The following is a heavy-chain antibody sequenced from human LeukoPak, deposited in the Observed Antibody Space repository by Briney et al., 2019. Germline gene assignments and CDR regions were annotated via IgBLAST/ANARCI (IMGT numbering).Heavy chain of an antibody. J-gene: IGHJ6*02. CDR3: AKVRFRGDVGSGSYYYYYYGMDV. Sequence: GGSLRLSCAASGFTFSSYSMNWVRQAPGKGLEWVSYISSSSSTIYYADSVKGRFTISRDNSKNTLYLQMNSLRAEDTAVYYCAKVRFRGDVGSGSYYYYYYGMDVWGQGTTDTVSS. V-gene: IGHV3-48*01. CDR2: ISSSSSTI. D-gene: IGHD3-10*01. CDR1: GFTFSSYS.